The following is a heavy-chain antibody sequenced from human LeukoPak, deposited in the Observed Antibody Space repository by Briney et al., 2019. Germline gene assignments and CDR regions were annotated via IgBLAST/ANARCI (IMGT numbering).Heavy chain of an antibody. D-gene: IGHD3-22*01. Sequence: SETLSLTCTVSGVSISSSSYYWGWLRQPPGKGLEWIGSIYYSGSTYYNPSLKSRITISVDTSKNQFSLKLSSVTAADTAVYYCARDARSGYYYYFDYWGQGTLVTVSS. V-gene: IGHV4-39*07. CDR2: IYYSGST. J-gene: IGHJ4*02. CDR3: ARDARSGYYYYFDY. CDR1: GVSISSSSYY.